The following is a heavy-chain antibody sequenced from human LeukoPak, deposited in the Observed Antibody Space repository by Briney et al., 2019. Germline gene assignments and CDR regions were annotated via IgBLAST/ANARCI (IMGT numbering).Heavy chain of an antibody. J-gene: IGHJ4*02. CDR3: AKASFWAGRYFDWLWVY. D-gene: IGHD3-9*01. CDR1: GFTFSSYA. Sequence: GGSLRLSCAASGFTFSSYAMSWVRQAPGKGLEWVSAISGSGGSTYYADSVKGRFTISRDNSKNTLYLQMNSLRAEDTAVYYCAKASFWAGRYFDWLWVYWGQGTLVTVSS. V-gene: IGHV3-23*01. CDR2: ISGSGGST.